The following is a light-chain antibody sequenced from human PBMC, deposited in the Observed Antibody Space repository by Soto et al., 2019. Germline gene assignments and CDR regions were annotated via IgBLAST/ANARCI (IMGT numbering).Light chain of an antibody. CDR2: DAS. CDR1: QSISTF. CDR3: QQYDNLPIT. J-gene: IGKJ5*01. V-gene: IGKV1-33*01. Sequence: DIQITQSPSSLSASVFYRVTITCRASQSISTFLNWFQQKPGKAPKVLVNDASTLQSGVPSRFSGSGSGTDFTLTISSLQPEDIATYYCQQYDNLPITFGQGTRLEIK.